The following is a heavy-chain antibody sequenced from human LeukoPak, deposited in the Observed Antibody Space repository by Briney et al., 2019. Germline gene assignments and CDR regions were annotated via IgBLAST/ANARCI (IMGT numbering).Heavy chain of an antibody. V-gene: IGHV3-21*04. CDR1: GFTFSSYS. Sequence: PGGSLRLSCAASGFTFSSYSMSWVRQAPGKGLEWVSSISSSSSYIYYADSVKGRFTISRDNAKNSLYLQMNSLRAEDTAKYYCAKCEAGVATICGGLYYWGQGTLVTVSS. CDR2: ISSSSSYI. CDR3: AKCEAGVATICGGLYY. D-gene: IGHD5-12*01. J-gene: IGHJ4*02.